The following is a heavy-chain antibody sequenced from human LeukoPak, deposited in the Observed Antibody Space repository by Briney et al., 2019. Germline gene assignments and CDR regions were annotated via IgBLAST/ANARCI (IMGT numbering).Heavy chain of an antibody. J-gene: IGHJ6*03. CDR2: IYSGGST. CDR1: GFTVSSNY. CDR3: ARCGYSYGYYYYYMDV. V-gene: IGHV3-53*01. D-gene: IGHD5-18*01. Sequence: GGSLRLSYAASGFTVSSNYMSWVRQAPGKGLEWVSVIYSGGSTYYADSVKGRFTISRDNSKNTLYLQMNSLRAEDTAVYYCARCGYSYGYYYYYMDVWGKGTTVTVSS.